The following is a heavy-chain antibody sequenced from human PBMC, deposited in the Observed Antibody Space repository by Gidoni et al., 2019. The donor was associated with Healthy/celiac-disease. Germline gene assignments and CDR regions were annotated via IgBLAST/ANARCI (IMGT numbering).Heavy chain of an antibody. V-gene: IGHV4-34*01. CDR2: INHIGST. Sequence: QVQLQQWGAGLLKPSETLSLTCAVYGGSFSGYYWSWISQPPGKGLEWIGEINHIGSTNYNPALKSRVTISVDTSKNQFSLKLSSVTAADTVVYYCARRRRSYQLLRFDPWGQGTLVTVSS. J-gene: IGHJ5*02. CDR1: GGSFSGYY. D-gene: IGHD2-2*01. CDR3: ARRRRSYQLLRFDP.